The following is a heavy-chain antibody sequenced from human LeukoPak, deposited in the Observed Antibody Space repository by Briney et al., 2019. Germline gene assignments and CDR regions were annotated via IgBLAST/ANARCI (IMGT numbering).Heavy chain of an antibody. J-gene: IGHJ4*02. CDR1: GFTFSSYA. D-gene: IGHD5-12*01. Sequence: GVSLRLSCAASGFTFSSYAMSWVRQAPGKRLEWVSSISGGGAVTYYADSVKGRFTISRDNSKNTVYLQMNSLRAEDTAVYYCAKEPRVATIEIFDYWGQGTLVTVSS. CDR2: ISGGGAVT. CDR3: AKEPRVATIEIFDY. V-gene: IGHV3-23*01.